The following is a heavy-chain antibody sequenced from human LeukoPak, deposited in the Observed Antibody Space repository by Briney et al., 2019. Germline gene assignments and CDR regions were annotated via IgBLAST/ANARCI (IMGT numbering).Heavy chain of an antibody. CDR2: ISAYNGNT. J-gene: IGHJ5*02. Sequence: GASVKVPCKASGYTFTSYGISWVRQAPGHGLEWMGWISAYNGNTNYAQKLQGRVTMTTDTSTSTAYMELRSLRSDDTAVYYCARNGGSGWNNNWFDPWGQGTLVTVSS. V-gene: IGHV1-18*01. D-gene: IGHD6-19*01. CDR3: ARNGGSGWNNNWFDP. CDR1: GYTFTSYG.